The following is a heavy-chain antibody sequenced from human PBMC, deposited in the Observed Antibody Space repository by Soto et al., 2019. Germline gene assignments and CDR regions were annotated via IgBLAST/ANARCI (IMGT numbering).Heavy chain of an antibody. CDR3: TRELNYYDSSGYYYYYGMDV. Sequence: EVQLVESGGGLVQPGGSLRLSCAASGFTYSDHYMDWVRQAPGKGLEWVGRARNKANSYTTEYAASVKGRFTISRDDSRNSLYLQMNSLKTEDTAVYYCTRELNYYDSSGYYYYYGMDVWGQGTTVTVSS. CDR1: GFTYSDHY. V-gene: IGHV3-72*01. CDR2: ARNKANSYTT. D-gene: IGHD3-22*01. J-gene: IGHJ6*02.